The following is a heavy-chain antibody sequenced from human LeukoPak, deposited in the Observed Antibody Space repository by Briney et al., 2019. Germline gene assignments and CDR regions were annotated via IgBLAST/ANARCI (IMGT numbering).Heavy chain of an antibody. CDR1: GFTFSSYW. CDR3: ARDGQWELLDYYYYGMDV. Sequence: GGSLRLSCAASGFTFSSYWMHWVRQAPGKGLVWVSRIKSDGSSTSYADSVKGRFTISRDNAKNTLYLQMNSLRAEDTAVYYCARDGQWELLDYYYYGMDVWGQGTTVTVSS. V-gene: IGHV3-74*01. D-gene: IGHD1-26*01. J-gene: IGHJ6*02. CDR2: IKSDGSST.